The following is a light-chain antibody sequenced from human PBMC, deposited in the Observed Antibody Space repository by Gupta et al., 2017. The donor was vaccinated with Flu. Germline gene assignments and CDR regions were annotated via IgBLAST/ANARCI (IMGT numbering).Light chain of an antibody. CDR3: QQYFDTPYT. CDR1: LTILYNSNNKNY. V-gene: IGKV4-1*01. J-gene: IGKJ2*01. CDR2: WAS. Sequence: TVMPQSPDSLAVSLGETATFSCKSSLTILYNSNNKNYLAWYQQRPGQPPKLLIYWASTRASGVPDRFSGSGSGSDFSLTISSLQAEDLAVYYCQQYFDTPYTFGQGTKLEIK.